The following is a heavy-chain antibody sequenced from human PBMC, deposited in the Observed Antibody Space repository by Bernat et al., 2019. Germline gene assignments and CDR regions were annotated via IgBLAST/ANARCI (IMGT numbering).Heavy chain of an antibody. D-gene: IGHD4-17*01. CDR2: ISDSSSAI. Sequence: EVQLVESGGGLVPPGGSLRLSCAASGFTFSSYSMNWVRQAPGKGLEWVSYISDSSSAIYYADSVKGRFTISRDNDKNSLYLQMNSLRDEDTAVYYCARVWATVIEFDALDIWGQGTMVTVSS. V-gene: IGHV3-48*02. CDR1: GFTFSSYS. J-gene: IGHJ3*02. CDR3: ARVWATVIEFDALDI.